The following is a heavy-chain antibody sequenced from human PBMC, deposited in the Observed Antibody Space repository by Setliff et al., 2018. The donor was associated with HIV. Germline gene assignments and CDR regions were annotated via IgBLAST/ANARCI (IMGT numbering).Heavy chain of an antibody. J-gene: IGHJ6*03. Sequence: ASVKVSCKVSGYTLTELSIHWVRQAPGKGLEWMGGFVPEHSETIYAQKFQGRVTMTEDTSTDTAFMELGGLTSGDTAVYYCATRGDLLGRRASTVTVYYYYLDVWGNGTTVTVSS. CDR1: GYTLTELS. CDR3: ATRGDLLGRRASTVTVYYYYLDV. CDR2: FVPEHSET. V-gene: IGHV1-24*01. D-gene: IGHD4-17*01.